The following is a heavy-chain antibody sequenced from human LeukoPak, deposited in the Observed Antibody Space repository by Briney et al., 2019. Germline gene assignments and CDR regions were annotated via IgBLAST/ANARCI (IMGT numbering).Heavy chain of an antibody. D-gene: IGHD2-15*01. CDR3: ARDAFYGYCGGGSCPPFDY. V-gene: IGHV4-34*01. J-gene: IGHJ4*02. CDR2: INHSGST. Sequence: SETLSLTCAVYGGSFSGYYWSWIRQPPGKGLEWIGEINHSGSTNYNPPLKSRVTISVDTSKNQFSLKLSSVTAADTAVYYCARDAFYGYCGGGSCPPFDYWGQGTLVTVSS. CDR1: GGSFSGYY.